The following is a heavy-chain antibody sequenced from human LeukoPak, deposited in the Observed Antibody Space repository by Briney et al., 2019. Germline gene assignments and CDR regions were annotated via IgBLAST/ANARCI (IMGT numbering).Heavy chain of an antibody. CDR3: AKEYYYDSSGYPIDY. D-gene: IGHD3-22*01. Sequence: PGGSLRLSCAASGFTFSSYAMSWVRQAPGKGLEWASAISGSGGSTYYADSVKGRFTISRDNSKNTLYLQMNSLRAEDTAVYYCAKEYYYDSSGYPIDYWGQGTLVTVSS. CDR2: ISGSGGST. CDR1: GFTFSSYA. V-gene: IGHV3-23*01. J-gene: IGHJ4*02.